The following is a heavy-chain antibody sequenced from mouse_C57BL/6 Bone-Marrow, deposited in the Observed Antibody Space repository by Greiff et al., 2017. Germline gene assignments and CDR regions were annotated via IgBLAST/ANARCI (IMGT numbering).Heavy chain of an antibody. V-gene: IGHV1-85*01. D-gene: IGHD1-1*01. CDR2: IYPRDGST. Sequence: QVQLQQSGPELVKPGASVKLSCKASGYTFTSYDINWVKQRPGQGLEWIGWIYPRDGSTKYNENFKGKATLTVDNSSSTAYMELHSLTSEDSAVYFCARLEFDGSSWDWYFDVWGTGTTVTVSS. J-gene: IGHJ1*03. CDR3: ARLEFDGSSWDWYFDV. CDR1: GYTFTSYD.